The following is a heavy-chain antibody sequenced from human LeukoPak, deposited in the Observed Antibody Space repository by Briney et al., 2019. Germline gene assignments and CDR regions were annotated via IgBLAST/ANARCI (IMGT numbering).Heavy chain of an antibody. CDR2: IYYSGST. J-gene: IGHJ4*02. D-gene: IGHD3-10*01. V-gene: IGHV4-39*01. CDR3: ASLLFDYYGSGSYYKTPYYFDY. CDR1: GVSISSSSYY. Sequence: PSETLSLTCTVSGVSISSSSYYWGWIRQPPGKGLEWIGRIYYSGSTYYNPSLRSRVTISVDTSKNQFSLKLSSVTAADTAVYYCASLLFDYYGSGSYYKTPYYFDYWGQGTLVTVSS.